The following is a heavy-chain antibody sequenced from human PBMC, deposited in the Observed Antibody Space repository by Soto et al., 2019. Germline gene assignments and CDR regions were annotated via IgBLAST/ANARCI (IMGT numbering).Heavy chain of an antibody. J-gene: IGHJ5*02. CDR3: ARVRDPEYYYDSSGYYLDP. CDR1: GGSISSYY. D-gene: IGHD3-22*01. V-gene: IGHV4-59*01. Sequence: SETLSLTCTVSGGSISSYYWSWIRQPPGKGLEWIGYIYYSGSTNYNPSLKSRVTISVDTSKNQFSLKLSSVTAADTAVYYCARVRDPEYYYDSSGYYLDPWGQGTLVTVSS. CDR2: IYYSGST.